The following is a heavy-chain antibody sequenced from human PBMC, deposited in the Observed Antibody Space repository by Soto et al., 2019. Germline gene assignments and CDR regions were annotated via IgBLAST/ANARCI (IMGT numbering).Heavy chain of an antibody. J-gene: IGHJ5*02. V-gene: IGHV4-4*02. CDR3: ARKDYGDYGWFDP. CDR2: IYPSGSS. CDR1: GGSISSSNW. D-gene: IGHD4-17*01. Sequence: QVQLQESGPGLVKPSETLSLTCAVSGGSISSSNWWSWVRQPPGRGLEWIGEIYPSGSSNYNSSLKGRVSISVDKSKNQFSLKLSSMTAADTAVYYCARKDYGDYGWFDPWGQGTLVTVSS.